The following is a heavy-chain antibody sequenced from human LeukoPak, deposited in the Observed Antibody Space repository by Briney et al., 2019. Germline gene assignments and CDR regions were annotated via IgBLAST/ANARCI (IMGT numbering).Heavy chain of an antibody. J-gene: IGHJ3*02. Sequence: PSETLSLACAVYGGSFSGYYWSWIRQPPGKGLEWIGEINHSGSTNYNPSLKSRVTISVDTSKNQFSLKLSSVTAADTAVYYCARDYYDSSGDYAFDIWGQGTMVTVSS. CDR3: ARDYYDSSGDYAFDI. CDR1: GGSFSGYY. V-gene: IGHV4-34*01. CDR2: INHSGST. D-gene: IGHD3-22*01.